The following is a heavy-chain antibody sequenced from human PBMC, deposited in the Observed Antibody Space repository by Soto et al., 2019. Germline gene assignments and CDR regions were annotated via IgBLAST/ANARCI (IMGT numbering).Heavy chain of an antibody. J-gene: IGHJ4*02. V-gene: IGHV3-23*01. CDR3: SLGKGIAMYYFDF. Sequence: SLSLSCAASGFTFANYAISWVRQDPGKGLEWVSGVSASGRDTYYADSVKDRFTISRDNSKNTVYLQVNSLRAADTAIYYCSLGKGIAMYYFDFWGQGT. D-gene: IGHD3-3*01. CDR1: GFTFANYA. CDR2: VSASGRDT.